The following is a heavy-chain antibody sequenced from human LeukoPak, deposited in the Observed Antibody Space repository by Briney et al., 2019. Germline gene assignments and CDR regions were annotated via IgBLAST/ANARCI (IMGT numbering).Heavy chain of an antibody. Sequence: PSETLSLTCTVSGGSISSDYWSWIRQPPGKGLEWIGEINHSGSTNYNPSLKSRVTISVDTSMNQFSLRLSSVTAADTAVYYCARVLEGSSGQHWYFDLWGRGTLVTVSS. CDR2: INHSGST. CDR3: ARVLEGSSGQHWYFDL. D-gene: IGHD6-19*01. CDR1: GGSISSDY. J-gene: IGHJ2*01. V-gene: IGHV4-34*01.